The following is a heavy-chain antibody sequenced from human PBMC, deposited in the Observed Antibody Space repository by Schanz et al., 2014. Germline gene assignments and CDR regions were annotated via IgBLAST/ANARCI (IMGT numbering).Heavy chain of an antibody. CDR2: ISSSGTSI. Sequence: EVQLVESGGGVVQPGGSLRLSCATSGFTFITYTMNWVRQTPGKGLEWVSFISSSGTSIYYADSVKGRFTISRDNAKNSLYLQMNSLRAEDTAVYYCARSHGFDSIFDFWGRGTLVTVSS. D-gene: IGHD5-12*01. J-gene: IGHJ4*02. CDR3: ARSHGFDSIFDF. V-gene: IGHV3-48*01. CDR1: GFTFITYT.